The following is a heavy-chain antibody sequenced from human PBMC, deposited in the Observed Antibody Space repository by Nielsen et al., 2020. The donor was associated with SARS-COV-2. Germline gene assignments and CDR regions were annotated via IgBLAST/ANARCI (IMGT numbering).Heavy chain of an antibody. CDR2: IKQDGSEK. J-gene: IGHJ4*02. CDR3: ARWDIYGFYYFDY. D-gene: IGHD5-18*01. V-gene: IGHV3-7*01. Sequence: GESLKISCAASGLTFSSYWMIWVRQAPGKGLEWVANIKQDGSEKYYVDSVKGRFTISRDNAKNSLYLQMNSLRAEDTAVYYCARWDIYGFYYFDYWGQGTLVTVSS. CDR1: GLTFSSYW.